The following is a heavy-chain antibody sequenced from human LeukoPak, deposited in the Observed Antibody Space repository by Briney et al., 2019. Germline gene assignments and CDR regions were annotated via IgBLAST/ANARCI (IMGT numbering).Heavy chain of an antibody. J-gene: IGHJ6*03. CDR1: GYTFTSYY. V-gene: IGHV1-46*01. CDR3: ARDRDILTGFSYMDV. D-gene: IGHD3-9*01. Sequence: ASVKVSCKASGYTFTSYYMHWVRQAPGQGLEWMGIINPSGGSTSYAQKFQGRVTMTRDTSTSTVYMELSSLRSEDTAVYYCARDRDILTGFSYMDVWGKGTTVTISS. CDR2: INPSGGST.